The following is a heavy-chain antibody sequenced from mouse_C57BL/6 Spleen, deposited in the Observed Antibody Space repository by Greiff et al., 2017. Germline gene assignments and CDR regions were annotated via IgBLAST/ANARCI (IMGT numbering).Heavy chain of an antibody. V-gene: IGHV1-18*01. CDR1: GYTFTDYN. D-gene: IGHD1-1*01. J-gene: IGHJ4*01. CDR2: INPNNGGT. CDR3: ARNYYGSRYYAMDY. Sequence: VHVKQSGPELVKPGASVKIPCKASGYTFTDYNMDWVKQSHGKSLEWIGDINPNNGGTIYNQKVKGKATLTVDKSSSTAYMELRSLTSEDTAVYYCARNYYGSRYYAMDYWGQGASVTVSS.